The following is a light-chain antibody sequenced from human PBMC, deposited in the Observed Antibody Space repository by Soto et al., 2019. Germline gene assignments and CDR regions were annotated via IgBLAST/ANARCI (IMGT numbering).Light chain of an antibody. CDR3: QSFDTNLRDYV. V-gene: IGLV1-40*01. J-gene: IGLJ2*01. Sequence: QSALTQPPSVSGAPGQRVTISCTGSNSNIGAGYDVYWYQQLPGAAPKLLVYGNINRPSGVPDRFSGSRSGSSASLAITGLQADDEADYYCQSFDTNLRDYVFGGGTKLTVL. CDR2: GNI. CDR1: NSNIGAGYD.